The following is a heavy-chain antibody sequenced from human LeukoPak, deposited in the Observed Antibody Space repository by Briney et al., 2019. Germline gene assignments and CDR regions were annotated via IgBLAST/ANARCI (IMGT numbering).Heavy chain of an antibody. CDR1: GRSMSSYY. D-gene: IGHD5-18*01. CDR3: AGAAGSYGPNWFDP. CDR2: IYYSGST. V-gene: IGHV4-59*01. J-gene: IGHJ5*02. Sequence: SETLSLTCTVSGRSMSSYYWSWIRQPPERGLEWIGYIYYSGSTNFHPTLRSRVTISVDTSKNQFSLKLSAVTAADTAVYYCAGAAGSYGPNWFDPWGQGTLVTVSS.